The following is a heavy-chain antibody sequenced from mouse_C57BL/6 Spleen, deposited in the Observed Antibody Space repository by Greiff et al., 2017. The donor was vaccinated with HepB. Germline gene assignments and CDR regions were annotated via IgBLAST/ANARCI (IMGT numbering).Heavy chain of an antibody. J-gene: IGHJ4*01. CDR3: ALDSSGYLYDYAMDY. D-gene: IGHD3-2*02. V-gene: IGHV1-50*01. Sequence: VQLQQPGAELVKPGASVKLSCKASGYTFTSYWMQWVKQRPGQGLEWIGEIDPSDSYTNYNQKFKGKATLTVDTSSSTAYMQLSSLTSEYSAVYYCALDSSGYLYDYAMDYWGQGTSVTVSS. CDR2: IDPSDSYT. CDR1: GYTFTSYW.